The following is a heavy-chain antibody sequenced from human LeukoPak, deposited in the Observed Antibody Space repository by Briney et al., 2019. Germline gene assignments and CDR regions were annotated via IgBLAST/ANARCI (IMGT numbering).Heavy chain of an antibody. CDR3: AKDADTATIIYWYFDL. Sequence: GGSLRLSCTASGFTLSSFGMHWVRQAPGKGLEWVAVISDDGSNTYYADSVKGRFAISRDNSKNTLYLQLNSLRTEDTAVYYCAKDADTATIIYWYFDLWGRGTLVTVSS. D-gene: IGHD5-18*01. CDR1: GFTLSSFG. J-gene: IGHJ2*01. V-gene: IGHV3-30*18. CDR2: ISDDGSNT.